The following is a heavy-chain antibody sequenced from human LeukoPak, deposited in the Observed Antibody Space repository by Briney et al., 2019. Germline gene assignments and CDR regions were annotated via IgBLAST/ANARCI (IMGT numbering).Heavy chain of an antibody. Sequence: SETLSLTCTVSGVSISSGSFYWSWIRQPAGKGLEWIGRIYTSGSTNYNPSLKSRVTISEDTSKNQFSLRLSSVTAADTAVYYCAATEQQLRTPWFDPWGQGTLVTVSP. CDR1: GVSISSGSFY. CDR3: AATEQQLRTPWFDP. D-gene: IGHD6-13*01. V-gene: IGHV4-61*02. J-gene: IGHJ5*02. CDR2: IYTSGST.